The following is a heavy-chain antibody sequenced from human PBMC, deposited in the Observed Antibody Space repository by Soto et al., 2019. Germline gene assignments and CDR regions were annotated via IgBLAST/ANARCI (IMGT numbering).Heavy chain of an antibody. CDR1: GFSLSTSGVG. D-gene: IGHD6-13*01. CDR3: AQGSSWYQGDWFAP. Sequence: QITLKESGPTLVKPTQTLTLTCTFSGFSLSTSGVGVGWIRQPPGKALEWLALIYWDDDKRYSPSLKSRLTITKDTSKNQVVLTMTNMDPVDTATYYCAQGSSWYQGDWFAPWGQGTLVTVSS. V-gene: IGHV2-5*02. CDR2: IYWDDDK. J-gene: IGHJ5*02.